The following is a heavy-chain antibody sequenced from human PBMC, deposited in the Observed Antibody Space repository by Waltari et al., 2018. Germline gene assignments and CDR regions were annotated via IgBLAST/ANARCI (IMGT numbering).Heavy chain of an antibody. CDR3: TRSGGASAFDI. CDR2: IGEDGTEK. V-gene: IGHV3-7*02. Sequence: EVQLVESGGGLVQPGGSLRFSCPASAFIFSNYWMSWVRQAPGKEPEWVANIGEDGTEKYYVHSVKGRFTISRDNVKNSLYLEMNSLRAEDTAMYYCTRSGGASAFDIWGQGTMVTVSS. J-gene: IGHJ3*02. CDR1: AFIFSNYW. D-gene: IGHD1-1*01.